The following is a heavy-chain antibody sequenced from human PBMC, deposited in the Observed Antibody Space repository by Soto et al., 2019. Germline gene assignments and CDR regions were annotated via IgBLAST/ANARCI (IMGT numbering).Heavy chain of an antibody. CDR1: GGSISSYY. V-gene: IGHV4-59*01. CDR2: IYYSGST. J-gene: IGHJ6*02. CDR3: AREWNYYYGMDV. Sequence: PSETLSLTCTVSGGSISSYYWSWIRQPPGKGLEWIGYIYYSGSTNYNPSLKSRVTISVDTSKNQFSLKLSSVTAADTAVYYCAREWNYYYGMDVWGQGTTVTVSS.